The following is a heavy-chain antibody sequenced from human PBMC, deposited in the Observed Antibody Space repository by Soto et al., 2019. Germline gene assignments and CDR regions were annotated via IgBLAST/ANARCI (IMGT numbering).Heavy chain of an antibody. CDR3: ATEPIYYNDGSGYYPLGH. D-gene: IGHD3-22*01. J-gene: IGHJ4*02. V-gene: IGHV1-18*04. CDR2: ISAHNGDT. Sequence: QVQLVQSGAEVKKPGASVKVSCKASGYSFATYGFSWVRQAPGQGLKCVGWISAHNGDTHYSQKFQGRVTLTTDTSTNTGYMELRSLTSDDTAVYFCATEPIYYNDGSGYYPLGHWGQGTLVTVSS. CDR1: GYSFATYG.